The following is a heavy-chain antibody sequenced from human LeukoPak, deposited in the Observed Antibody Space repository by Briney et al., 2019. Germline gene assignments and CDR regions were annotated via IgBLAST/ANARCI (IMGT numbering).Heavy chain of an antibody. CDR3: ARAKGYCSGGSCKGAPGY. Sequence: VASVKVSCKASGYTFTGYYMHWVRQAPGQGLERMGWINPNSGGTNYAQKFQGWVTMTRDTSISTAYMELSRLRSDDTAVYYCARAKGYCSGGSCKGAPGYWGQGTLVTVSS. CDR1: GYTFTGYY. D-gene: IGHD2-15*01. V-gene: IGHV1-2*04. CDR2: INPNSGGT. J-gene: IGHJ4*02.